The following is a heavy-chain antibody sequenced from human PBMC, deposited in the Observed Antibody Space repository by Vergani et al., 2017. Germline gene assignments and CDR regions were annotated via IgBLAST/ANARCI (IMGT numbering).Heavy chain of an antibody. Sequence: QVQLQESGPGLVKPSQTLSLTCTVPGGSISSGSYYWSWIRQPAGKGLEWIGRIYTSGSTNYNPSLKSRVTMSVDTSKNQFSLKLSSVTAADTAVYYCARVLGLGGNWNYRKNWFDPWGQGTLVTVSS. CDR1: GGSISSGSYY. CDR2: IYTSGST. V-gene: IGHV4-61*02. D-gene: IGHD1-7*01. J-gene: IGHJ5*02. CDR3: ARVLGLGGNWNYRKNWFDP.